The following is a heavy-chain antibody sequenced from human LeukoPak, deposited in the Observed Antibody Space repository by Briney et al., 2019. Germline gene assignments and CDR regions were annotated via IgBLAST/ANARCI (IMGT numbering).Heavy chain of an antibody. D-gene: IGHD1-1*01. CDR2: ISSSSSYI. CDR1: EFTFSSYS. J-gene: IGHJ4*02. CDR3: ARALRGHNGLDY. Sequence: GGSLRLSCAASEFTFSSYSMNWVRQAPGKGLEWVSSISSSSSYIYYANSVKGRFTISRDNAKNSLYLQMNSLRAEDTAVYYCARALRGHNGLDYWGQGTLVTVSS. V-gene: IGHV3-21*01.